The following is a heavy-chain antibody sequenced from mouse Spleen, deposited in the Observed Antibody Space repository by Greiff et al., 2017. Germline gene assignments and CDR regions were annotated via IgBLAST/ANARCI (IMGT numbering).Heavy chain of an antibody. J-gene: IGHJ2*01. CDR3: ARGTFSFDY. CDR2: IYPRDGST. CDR1: GYTFTSYY. D-gene: IGHD3-3*01. Sequence: QVQLKESGPELVKPGASVKISCKASGYTFTSYYIHWVKQRPGQGLEWIGYIYPRDGSTNYNEKFKGKATLTADTSSSTAYMQLSSLTSEDSAVYFCARGTFSFDYWGQGTTLTVSS. V-gene: IGHV1S12*01.